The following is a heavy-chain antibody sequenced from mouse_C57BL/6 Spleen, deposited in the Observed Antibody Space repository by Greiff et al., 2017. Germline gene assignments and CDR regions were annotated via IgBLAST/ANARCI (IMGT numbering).Heavy chain of an antibody. J-gene: IGHJ3*01. D-gene: IGHD2-2*01. CDR3: THGYDGAY. V-gene: IGHV14-4*01. Sequence: VQLQQSGAELVRPGASVTLSCTASGFNIKDDYMHWVKQRPEQGLEWIGWIDPENGATAYASKFQGKATIAADTYSTTASLQLSSLSSDDSAVYYCTHGYDGAYGGQWTLVTVSA. CDR1: GFNIKDDY. CDR2: IDPENGAT.